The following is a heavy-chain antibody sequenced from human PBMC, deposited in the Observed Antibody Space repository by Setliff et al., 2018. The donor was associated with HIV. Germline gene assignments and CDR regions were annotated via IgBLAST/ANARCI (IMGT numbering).Heavy chain of an antibody. Sequence: PSETLSLTCTVSGGSISSYYWGWIRQPPGKGLEWIGSIYYTGSTYYNPSLKSRVTISVDTSKNQFSLKLSSVTAADTAVYYCARGNSRLLWFGELLYWFDPWGQGTLVTVSS. V-gene: IGHV4-39*07. CDR2: IYYTGST. J-gene: IGHJ5*02. D-gene: IGHD3-10*01. CDR1: GGSISSYY. CDR3: ARGNSRLLWFGELLYWFDP.